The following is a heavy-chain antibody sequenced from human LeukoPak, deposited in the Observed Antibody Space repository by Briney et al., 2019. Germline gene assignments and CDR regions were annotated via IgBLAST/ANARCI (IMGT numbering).Heavy chain of an antibody. V-gene: IGHV7-4-1*02. CDR1: GYTFTSYA. CDR2: INTNTGNP. CDR3: ARDQAVEDYYYMDV. D-gene: IGHD6-19*01. Sequence: ASVKVSCKASGYTFTSYAMNWVRQAPGQGLEWMGWINTNTGNPTYAQGFTGRFVFSLDTSVSTAYLQISSLKAEDTAVYYCARDQAVEDYYYMDVWGKGTTVTVSS. J-gene: IGHJ6*03.